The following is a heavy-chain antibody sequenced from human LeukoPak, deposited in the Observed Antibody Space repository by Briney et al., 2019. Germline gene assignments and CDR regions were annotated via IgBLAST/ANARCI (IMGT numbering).Heavy chain of an antibody. CDR1: GYTFTSYD. J-gene: IGHJ4*02. CDR3: ARAYCSSTSCYAFDY. Sequence: ASVKVSCKASGYTFTSYDINWVRQATGQGLEWMGWINPNSGGTNYAQKFQGWVTMTRDTSISTAYMELSRLRSDDTAVYYCARAYCSSTSCYAFDYWGQGTLVTVSS. D-gene: IGHD2-2*01. CDR2: INPNSGGT. V-gene: IGHV1-2*04.